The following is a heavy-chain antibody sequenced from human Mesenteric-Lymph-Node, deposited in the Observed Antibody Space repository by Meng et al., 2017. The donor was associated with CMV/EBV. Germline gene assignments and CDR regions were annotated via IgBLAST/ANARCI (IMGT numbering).Heavy chain of an antibody. J-gene: IGHJ6*02. V-gene: IGHV1-69*10. CDR1: GGIFNSYA. CDR2: IIPILGIT. Sequence: SVKVSCKSPGGIFNSYALSWVRQAPGQGFEWVGGIIPILGITNSAQKFQGRVLITADRSTNTAHMELSSLTSDDTAVYYCTKAGLPSRIRQHYYGLDAWGQGTTVTVSS. D-gene: IGHD5-12*01. CDR3: TKAGLPSRIRQHYYGLDA.